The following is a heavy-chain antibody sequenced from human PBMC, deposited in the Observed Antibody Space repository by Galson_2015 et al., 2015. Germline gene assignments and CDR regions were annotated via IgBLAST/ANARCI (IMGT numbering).Heavy chain of an antibody. D-gene: IGHD2-2*01. Sequence: SVKVSCKASGCTFTSYGISWVRQAPGQGLEWMGWISAYNGNTNYAQKLQGRVTMTIDTSTSTAYMELRSLRSDDTAVYYCARDLPATRRFGFDPWGQGTLVTVSS. V-gene: IGHV1-18*01. CDR3: ARDLPATRRFGFDP. J-gene: IGHJ5*02. CDR1: GCTFTSYG. CDR2: ISAYNGNT.